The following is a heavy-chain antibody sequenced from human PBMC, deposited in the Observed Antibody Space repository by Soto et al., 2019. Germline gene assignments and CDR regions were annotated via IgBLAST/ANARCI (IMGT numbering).Heavy chain of an antibody. CDR3: AAKPPGYYYAMDV. J-gene: IGHJ6*02. CDR2: ISYDGGNE. CDR1: GFTFSNAW. Sequence: GGSLRLSCAASGFTFSNAWMSWVRQAPGKGLEWVTIISYDGGNEYYADSVKGRFTISRDNSKNTLYLQMNSLRPEDTAVYYCAAKPPGYYYAMDVWGQGTTVTVSS. V-gene: IGHV3-30-3*01.